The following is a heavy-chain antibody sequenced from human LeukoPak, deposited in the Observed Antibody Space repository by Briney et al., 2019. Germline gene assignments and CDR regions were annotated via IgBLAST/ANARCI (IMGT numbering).Heavy chain of an antibody. CDR2: VHPSGGST. J-gene: IGHJ5*02. V-gene: IGHV1-46*01. Sequence: ASVKVSCKASGYTFTSYFIHWVRQAPGQGPKWVGIVHPSGGSTSYAEKFQGRVTMTSDTSTSTVYMGLSSLRSEDTAVYYCAREVQDILTVYPFLDPWGQGTLVTVSS. D-gene: IGHD3-9*01. CDR3: AREVQDILTVYPFLDP. CDR1: GYTFTSYF.